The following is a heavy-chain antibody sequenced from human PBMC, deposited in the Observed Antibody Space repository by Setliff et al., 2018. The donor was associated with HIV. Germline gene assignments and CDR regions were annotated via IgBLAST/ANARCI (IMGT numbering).Heavy chain of an antibody. Sequence: SVKVSCKASGGPFTSYAFSWVRQAPGQGLEWLGGISPMFGTTNYAQKFQGRVTITADESTSTAYMEMSSLRSEDTAVYYCARSFNGLTFDSWGPGPLVTVSS. CDR3: ARSFNGLTFDS. CDR1: GGPFTSYA. V-gene: IGHV1-69*13. D-gene: IGHD2-8*01. J-gene: IGHJ4*02. CDR2: ISPMFGTT.